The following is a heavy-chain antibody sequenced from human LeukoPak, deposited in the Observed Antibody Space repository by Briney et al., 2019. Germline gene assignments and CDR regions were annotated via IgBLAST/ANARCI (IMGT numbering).Heavy chain of an antibody. Sequence: GGSLRLSCAASGFSFSTYTMNWVRQAPGKGLERVAGIQHDGSRTFYADSVKGRFTVSRDNSKNTLYLEMNSLTPEDTALYYCARGDYGGDYFDYWGQGTLATVSS. CDR1: GFSFSTYT. D-gene: IGHD4-23*01. CDR2: IQHDGSRT. CDR3: ARGDYGGDYFDY. V-gene: IGHV3-30-3*01. J-gene: IGHJ4*02.